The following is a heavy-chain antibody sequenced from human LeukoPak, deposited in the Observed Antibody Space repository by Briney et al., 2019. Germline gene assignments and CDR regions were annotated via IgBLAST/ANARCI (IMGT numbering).Heavy chain of an antibody. CDR3: ARSLSGASGY. Sequence: GGSLRLSCATSGFSFSTYTMNWVRQAPGKGLEWVSSMTSSSSSIYYADSVKGRFTISRDNAKNSLYLQMNSLRAEDTAVYYCARSLSGASGYWGQGTLVTVSS. CDR2: MTSSSSSI. CDR1: GFSFSTYT. D-gene: IGHD7-27*01. V-gene: IGHV3-21*01. J-gene: IGHJ4*02.